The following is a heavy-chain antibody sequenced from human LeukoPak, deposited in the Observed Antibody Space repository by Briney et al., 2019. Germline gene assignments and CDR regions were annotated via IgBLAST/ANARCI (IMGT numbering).Heavy chain of an antibody. Sequence: GGSLRLSCAASGFTVSSNYMSWVRQAPGKGLEWVSAISGSGGSAYYADSVKGRFTISRDNSKNTLYLQMNSLRAEDTAVYYCAKDFMVRLGELSRFWGQGTLVTVSS. V-gene: IGHV3-23*01. J-gene: IGHJ4*02. D-gene: IGHD3-16*02. CDR2: ISGSGGSA. CDR3: AKDFMVRLGELSRF. CDR1: GFTVSSNY.